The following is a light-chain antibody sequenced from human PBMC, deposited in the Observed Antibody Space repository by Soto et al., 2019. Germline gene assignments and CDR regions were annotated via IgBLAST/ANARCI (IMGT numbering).Light chain of an antibody. CDR1: RNISDY. V-gene: IGKV1-39*01. Sequence: DIQMTQSPSSLSASLGDRVTITCRASRNISDYLNWYQQKPGKPPKLLIYTVSNLQSGVPSRFSGSGSGTDFTLTVNSLQPEDFAVYFCQQSYSSPWTFGLGTKVEI. CDR2: TVS. J-gene: IGKJ1*01. CDR3: QQSYSSPWT.